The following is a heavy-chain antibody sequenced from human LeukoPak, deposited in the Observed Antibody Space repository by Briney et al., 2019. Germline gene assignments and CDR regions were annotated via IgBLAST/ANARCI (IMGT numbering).Heavy chain of an antibody. Sequence: PSETLSLTCAVYGGSFSGYYWSWIRQPPGKGLEWIGEINHSGSTNYNPSLKSRVTISVDTSKNQFSLKLSSVTAADTAVYYCARLGGYFDYWGQGTLVTVSS. CDR1: GGSFSGYY. D-gene: IGHD3-16*01. V-gene: IGHV4-34*01. CDR3: ARLGGYFDY. J-gene: IGHJ4*02. CDR2: INHSGST.